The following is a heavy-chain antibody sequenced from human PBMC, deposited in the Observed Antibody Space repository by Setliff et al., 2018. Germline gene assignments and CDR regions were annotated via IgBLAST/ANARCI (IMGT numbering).Heavy chain of an antibody. D-gene: IGHD2-15*01. V-gene: IGHV4-39*01. CDR3: VRPGGTTVVARHFDY. Sequence: PSETLSLTCTVSDDSFTSSRYYWGWIRQAPGSGLEWIGSISYSGTPYYNASVEGRVTISIDTSRNQFSLELRSVTVADTATYYCVRPGGTTVVARHFDYGGSGILVTVSS. CDR2: ISYSGTP. CDR1: DDSFTSSRYY. J-gene: IGHJ4*01.